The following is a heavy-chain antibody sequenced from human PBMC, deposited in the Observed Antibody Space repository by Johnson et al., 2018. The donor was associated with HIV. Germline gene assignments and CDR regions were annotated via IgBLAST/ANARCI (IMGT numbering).Heavy chain of an antibody. J-gene: IGHJ3*02. CDR1: GFNFSSYA. Sequence: QVQLVESGGGVVQPGRSLRLSCAASGFNFSSYAMLGVRQAPGKGLEWVAVLSDDGSNTYYADSGKGRFTISRDNSKNTLYLQMNSLRAEDTAVYYFARVPNDAFDIWGQGTMVTVSS. CDR3: ARVPNDAFDI. V-gene: IGHV3-30-3*01. CDR2: LSDDGSNT.